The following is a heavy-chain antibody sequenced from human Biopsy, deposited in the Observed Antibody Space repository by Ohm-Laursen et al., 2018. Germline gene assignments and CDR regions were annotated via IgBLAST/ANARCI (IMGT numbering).Heavy chain of an antibody. Sequence: SETLSLTCPVSGDSVSNNFWTWIRQPPGKTLEWIAYKFYRGTTTYNPSLKGRVIVSVDPPKSQISLKLTSVTAPDTAIYYCARLTRRGNIIFFDYWGQGTLVAVSS. CDR3: ARLTRRGNIIFFDY. J-gene: IGHJ4*02. CDR2: KFYRGTT. D-gene: IGHD1-26*01. CDR1: GDSVSNNF. V-gene: IGHV4-59*08.